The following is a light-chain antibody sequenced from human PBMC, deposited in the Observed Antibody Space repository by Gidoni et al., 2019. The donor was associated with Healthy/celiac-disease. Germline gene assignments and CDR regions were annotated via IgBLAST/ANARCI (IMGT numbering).Light chain of an antibody. CDR3: QQSYSTPEYS. Sequence: DIQMTQSPSSLSASVGDRVTITCRASQSISSYLNWYQQKPGKAPKLLIYAASSLQSGVPSRFSGSGSGTDFTLTISSLQPEDFATYYCQQSYSTPEYSFAQETKLEIK. CDR1: QSISSY. CDR2: AAS. J-gene: IGKJ2*03. V-gene: IGKV1-39*01.